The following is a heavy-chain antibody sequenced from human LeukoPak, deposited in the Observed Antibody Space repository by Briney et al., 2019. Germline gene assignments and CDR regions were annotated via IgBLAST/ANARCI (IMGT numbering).Heavy chain of an antibody. D-gene: IGHD6-6*01. Sequence: PSETLSLTCTVSGGSISSGSYYWSWIRQPAGKGLEWIGRIYTSGSTNYNPSLKSRVTISVDTSKNQFSLKLSSVTAADTAVYYCAREDSSSSLREYFQHWGQGTLVTVSS. CDR2: IYTSGST. V-gene: IGHV4-61*02. CDR3: AREDSSSSLREYFQH. J-gene: IGHJ1*01. CDR1: GGSISSGSYY.